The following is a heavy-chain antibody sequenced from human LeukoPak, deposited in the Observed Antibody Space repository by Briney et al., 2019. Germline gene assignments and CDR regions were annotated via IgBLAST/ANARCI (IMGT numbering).Heavy chain of an antibody. V-gene: IGHV1-8*01. CDR2: MNPNSGNT. CDR3: ARFHGLEWLMVYAFDI. D-gene: IGHD3-3*01. Sequence: ASVKVSCKASGYTFTSYDINWVRQATGQGLEWMGWMNPNSGNTGYAQKFQGRVTMTRNTSISTAYMELSSLRSEDTAVYYCARFHGLEWLMVYAFDIWGQGTMVTVSS. J-gene: IGHJ3*02. CDR1: GYTFTSYD.